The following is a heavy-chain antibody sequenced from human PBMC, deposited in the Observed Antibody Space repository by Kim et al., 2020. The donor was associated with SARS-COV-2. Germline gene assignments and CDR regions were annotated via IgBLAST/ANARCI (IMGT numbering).Heavy chain of an antibody. V-gene: IGHV3-33*06. CDR3: AKDKLGYCSGGSCYGFDY. Sequence: GGSLRLSCAASGFTFSSYGMHWVRQAPGKGLEWVAVIWYDGSNKYYADSVKGRFTISRDNSKNTLYLQMNSLRAEDTAVYYCAKDKLGYCSGGSCYGFDYWGQGTLVTVSS. CDR2: IWYDGSNK. CDR1: GFTFSSYG. J-gene: IGHJ4*02. D-gene: IGHD2-15*01.